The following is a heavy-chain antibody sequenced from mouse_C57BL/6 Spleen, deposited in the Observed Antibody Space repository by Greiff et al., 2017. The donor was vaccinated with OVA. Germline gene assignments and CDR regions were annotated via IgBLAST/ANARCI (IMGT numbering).Heavy chain of an antibody. CDR1: GYTFTSYW. D-gene: IGHD1-1*01. J-gene: IGHJ2*01. V-gene: IGHV1-55*01. CDR2: IYPGSGST. CDR3: ARGGNYYGSSYDDY. Sequence: QVQLQQPGAELVKPGASVKMSCKASGYTFTSYWITWVKQRPGQGLEWIGDIYPGSGSTNYNEKFKSKATLTVDTSSSTAYMQLSSLTSEDSAVYYCARGGNYYGSSYDDYWGQGTTLTVSS.